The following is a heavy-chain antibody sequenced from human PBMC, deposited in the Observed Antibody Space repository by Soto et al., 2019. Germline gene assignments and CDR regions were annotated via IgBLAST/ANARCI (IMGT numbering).Heavy chain of an antibody. J-gene: IGHJ4*02. V-gene: IGHV3-23*01. CDR2: ISANADNA. CDR1: GFRFRNYG. D-gene: IGHD3-22*01. Sequence: EVQLLESGGALVQPGGSLRLSCVGSGFRFRNYGMSWVRQAPGKGLEWVSDISANADNAYYADSVKGRFTISRDNSKNTVYLQMNSLRAEDTAVYYCAKDLEWLLRHFENWGQGTLVTVSS. CDR3: AKDLEWLLRHFEN.